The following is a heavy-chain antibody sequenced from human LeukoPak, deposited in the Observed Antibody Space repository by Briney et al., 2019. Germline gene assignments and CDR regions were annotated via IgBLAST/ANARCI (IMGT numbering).Heavy chain of an antibody. V-gene: IGHV4-59*11. CDR3: ARGFVYDSSGLEAFDI. J-gene: IGHJ3*02. CDR1: GGSISSHY. CDR2: IYYSGST. Sequence: SETLSLTCTVSGGSISSHYWSWIRQPPGEGLECIGYIYYSGSTNYNPSLKSRVIISIDTSKNQFSLKLSSVTAADTAVYYCARGFVYDSSGLEAFDIWGQGTMVTVSS. D-gene: IGHD3-22*01.